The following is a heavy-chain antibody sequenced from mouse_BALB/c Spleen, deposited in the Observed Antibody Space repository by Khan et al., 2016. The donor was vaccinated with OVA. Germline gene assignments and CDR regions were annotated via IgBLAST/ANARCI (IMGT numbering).Heavy chain of an antibody. J-gene: IGHJ4*01. CDR2: ISYSGTT. CDR1: GYSITSNYA. V-gene: IGHV3-2*02. CDR3: ARGNYYGYSIDQ. Sequence: EVQLQESGPGLVKPSQSLSLTCTVTGYSITSNYAWNWIRQFPGNKLEWMGYISYSGTTSYNPSLKSRISITRATSKNQFFLQLNSVPTEDTATYYCARGNYYGYSIDQWGQGTSVTVSS. D-gene: IGHD1-1*01.